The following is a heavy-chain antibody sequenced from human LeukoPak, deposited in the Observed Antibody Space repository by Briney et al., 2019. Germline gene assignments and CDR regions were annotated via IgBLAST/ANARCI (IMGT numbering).Heavy chain of an antibody. V-gene: IGHV3-30*18. D-gene: IGHD1-1*01. CDR2: ISYDGSNK. CDR1: GFTFSSYG. J-gene: IGHJ4*02. CDR3: AKAGTGTNMIFDY. Sequence: GGSLRLSCAASGFTFSSYGMHWVRQAPGKGLEWVAVISYDGSNKYYADSVKGRFTISRDTSKNTLYLQMYSLRAEDTAVYYCAKAGTGTNMIFDYWGQGTLVTVSS.